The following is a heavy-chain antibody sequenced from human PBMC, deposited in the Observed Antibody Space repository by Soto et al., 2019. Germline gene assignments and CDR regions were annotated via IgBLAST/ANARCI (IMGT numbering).Heavy chain of an antibody. Sequence: EVQLVESGGFLVQPGGSLRLSCAASGFTFSSYWMNWVRQAPGKGLEWVASINQDESEKYYVDSVTGRFTISRDNTKNSLYLQMHSLRAEDTAVYYCARDGEAPGMYFVNWGQGTLVTVST. V-gene: IGHV3-7*05. CDR2: INQDESEK. J-gene: IGHJ4*02. D-gene: IGHD1-20*01. CDR3: ARDGEAPGMYFVN. CDR1: GFTFSSYW.